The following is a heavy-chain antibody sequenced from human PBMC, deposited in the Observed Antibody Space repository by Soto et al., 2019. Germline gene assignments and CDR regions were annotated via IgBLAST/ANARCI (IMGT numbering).Heavy chain of an antibody. J-gene: IGHJ4*02. D-gene: IGHD3-16*01. CDR3: ARDPWAADY. V-gene: IGHV3-66*01. CDR2: IYSGGST. Sequence: GALILSFAASGFTGSTKYLSWVRQAPGKGLEWVSVIYSGGSTFYADSVRGRFTISRDNSKNTVNLQMNSLRAEDTAVYYCARDPWAADYWGQGTLVTV. CDR1: GFTGSTKY.